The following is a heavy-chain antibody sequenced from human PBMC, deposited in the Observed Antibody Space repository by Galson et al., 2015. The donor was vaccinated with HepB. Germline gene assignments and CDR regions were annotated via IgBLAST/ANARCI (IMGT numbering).Heavy chain of an antibody. CDR1: GYTFTGYY. CDR3: ARARTEQQRPADDAFDI. V-gene: IGHV1-2*02. Sequence: SVKVSCKASGYTFTGYYMHWVRQAPGQGLEWMGWINPNSGGTNYAQKFQGRVTMTRDTSISTAYMELSRLRSDDTAVYYCARARTEQQRPADDAFDIWGQGTMVTVSS. CDR2: INPNSGGT. J-gene: IGHJ3*02. D-gene: IGHD6-13*01.